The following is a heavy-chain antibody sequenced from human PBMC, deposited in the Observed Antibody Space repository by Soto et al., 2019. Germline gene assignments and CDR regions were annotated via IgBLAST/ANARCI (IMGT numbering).Heavy chain of an antibody. CDR3: ARRHGGGFFRFFDS. J-gene: IGHJ4*02. CDR1: GGSLSTNP. D-gene: IGHD2-15*01. V-gene: IGHV1-69*06. CDR2: TGSGTGPG. Sequence: SVKVSCKASGGSLSTNPISWVRQAPGQGLEWMGGTGSGTGPGNHAQKFQGRLTVTADKSTSTVYMELTNLSSEDTAVYYCARRHGGGFFRFFDSWGQGTLVTVSS.